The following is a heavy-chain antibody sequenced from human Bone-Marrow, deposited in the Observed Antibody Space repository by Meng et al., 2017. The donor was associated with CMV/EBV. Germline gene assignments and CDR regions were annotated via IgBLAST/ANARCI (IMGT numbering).Heavy chain of an antibody. V-gene: IGHV3-48*03. CDR2: ITSGGNI. D-gene: IGHD1-26*01. CDR3: ATVGSGSYLAH. Sequence: GGSLRLSCAASGFTFSNYEMNWVRQAPGKGLQWVSYITSGGNIYYADSVKGRFTISRDNAKNSLYLQMNSLRAEDTAVYYCATVGSGSYLAHWGQGTLVTVSS. J-gene: IGHJ4*02. CDR1: GFTFSNYE.